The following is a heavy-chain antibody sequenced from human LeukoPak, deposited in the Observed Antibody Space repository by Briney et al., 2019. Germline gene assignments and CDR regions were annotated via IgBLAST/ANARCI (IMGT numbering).Heavy chain of an antibody. D-gene: IGHD1-20*01. CDR3: ARGGNWNDAFDY. CDR1: GDSLSSFY. Sequence: SETLSFTCTVSGDSLSSFYWSWIRQSPGKGLEWIGYIYYKGRTNYNPSLKSRVTMSVDTSKRQFSLNLSSLTAADTAVYYCARGGNWNDAFDYWGQGTLVTVSS. J-gene: IGHJ4*02. V-gene: IGHV4-59*08. CDR2: IYYKGRT.